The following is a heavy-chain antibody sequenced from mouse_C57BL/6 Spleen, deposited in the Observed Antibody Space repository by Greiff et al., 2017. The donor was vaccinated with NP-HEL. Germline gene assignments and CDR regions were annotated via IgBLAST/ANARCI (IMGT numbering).Heavy chain of an antibody. CDR2: IDPETGGT. D-gene: IGHD2-1*01. V-gene: IGHV1-15*01. Sequence: VKLQESGAELVRPGASVTLSCKASGYTFTDYEMHWVKQTPVHGLEWIGAIDPETGGTAYNQKFKGKAILTADKSSSTAYMELRSLTSEDSAVYYCTRRGDGNYYFDYWGQGTTLTVSS. CDR3: TRRGDGNYYFDY. J-gene: IGHJ2*01. CDR1: GYTFTDYE.